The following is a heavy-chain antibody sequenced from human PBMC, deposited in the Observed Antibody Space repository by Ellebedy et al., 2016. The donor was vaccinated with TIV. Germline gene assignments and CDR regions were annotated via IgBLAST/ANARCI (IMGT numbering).Heavy chain of an antibody. V-gene: IGHV3-23*01. CDR3: AKGGFRNWFDP. CDR2: FSSDGADI. Sequence: GESLKISCAASGFTLSSYVLSWVRHAPGKRLERVAAFSSDGADIYYADSVKGRFTISRDTSKNTLYLHMNSLRVEDTAIYYCAKGGFRNWFDPWGQGTLVTVSS. J-gene: IGHJ5*02. D-gene: IGHD1-14*01. CDR1: GFTLSSYV.